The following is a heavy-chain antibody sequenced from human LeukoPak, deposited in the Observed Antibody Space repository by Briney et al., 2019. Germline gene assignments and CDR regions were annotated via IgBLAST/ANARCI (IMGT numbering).Heavy chain of an antibody. J-gene: IGHJ4*02. CDR2: ISGSGGNT. CDR1: GFTFSTYS. CDR3: AKDEYGVVVPVASRDCFDY. Sequence: PGGSLRLSCAASGFTFSTYSMNWVRQAPGKGLEWVSTISGSGGNTNYADSVKGRFTISRDNSKNTLYLQMNTLRAEDTAIYYCAKDEYGVVVPVASRDCFDYWGQGTLVTVSS. V-gene: IGHV3-23*01. D-gene: IGHD2-2*01.